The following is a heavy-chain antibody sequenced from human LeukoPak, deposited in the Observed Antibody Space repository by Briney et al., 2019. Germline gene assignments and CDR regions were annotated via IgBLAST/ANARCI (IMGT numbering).Heavy chain of an antibody. J-gene: IGHJ6*02. CDR3: ATERVVRGVRGYYYYYGMDV. D-gene: IGHD3-10*01. V-gene: IGHV1-2*04. Sequence: ASVKVSCKASGYTFTGYYMHWVRQAPGQGLEWMGWINPNSGGTNYAQKFQGWVTMTRDTSISTAYMELSSLRSEDTAVYYCATERVVRGVRGYYYYYGMDVWGQGTTVTVSS. CDR2: INPNSGGT. CDR1: GYTFTGYY.